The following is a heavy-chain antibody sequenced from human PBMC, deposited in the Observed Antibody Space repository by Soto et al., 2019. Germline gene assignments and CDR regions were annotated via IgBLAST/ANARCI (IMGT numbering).Heavy chain of an antibody. CDR1: GYTFTSYG. V-gene: IGHV1-18*01. D-gene: IGHD3-9*01. J-gene: IGHJ6*02. Sequence: ASVKVSCKASGYTFTSYGISWVRQAPGQGLEWMGWISAYNGTTNYAQKLQGRVTMTTDTSTSTAYMELRSLRSDDTAVYYCAGDYYGDILTGYYNYYYYYGMDVWGQGTTVTVSS. CDR2: ISAYNGTT. CDR3: AGDYYGDILTGYYNYYYYYGMDV.